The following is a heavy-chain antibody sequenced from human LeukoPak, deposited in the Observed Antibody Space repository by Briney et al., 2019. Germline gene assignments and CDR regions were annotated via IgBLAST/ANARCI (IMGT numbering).Heavy chain of an antibody. D-gene: IGHD3-16*01. Sequence: GGSLRLSCAASGFTFSSYGMHWIRQAPGKGLEWVAVIWYDGSNKYYADSVKGRFTISRDNSKNTLYLQMNSLRAEDTAVYFCARGGGLDVWGQGATVTVSS. V-gene: IGHV3-33*01. CDR1: GFTFSSYG. CDR2: IWYDGSNK. J-gene: IGHJ6*02. CDR3: ARGGGLDV.